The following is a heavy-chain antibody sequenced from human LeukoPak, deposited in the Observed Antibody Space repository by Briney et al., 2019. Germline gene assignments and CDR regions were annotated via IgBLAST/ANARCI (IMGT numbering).Heavy chain of an antibody. D-gene: IGHD4-17*01. Sequence: SETLSLTCTVSGGSISSSSYYWAWIRQPPGKGLEWIASIYYSGSTYYNPSLKSRVTISVDRSKNQFSLKLSSVTAADTAVYYCARVRETVTTRSVMRYFDYWGQGTLVTVSS. CDR2: IYYSGST. V-gene: IGHV4-39*07. CDR3: ARVRETVTTRSVMRYFDY. J-gene: IGHJ4*02. CDR1: GGSISSSSYY.